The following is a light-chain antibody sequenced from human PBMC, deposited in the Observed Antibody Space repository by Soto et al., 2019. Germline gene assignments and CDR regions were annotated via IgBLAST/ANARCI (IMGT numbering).Light chain of an antibody. J-gene: IGLJ1*01. CDR1: SNDVGGYKY. V-gene: IGLV2-14*03. CDR3: SSYSSNNILSYV. Sequence: QSALTPPASVSGAPGQSITISCTGTSNDVGGYKYVSWYQQRPGTAPKLIMFEVNNRPSGVSDRFSGSRSANTASLTISGLQAQDEADYYCSSYSSNNILSYVFGTWTKLTVL. CDR2: EVN.